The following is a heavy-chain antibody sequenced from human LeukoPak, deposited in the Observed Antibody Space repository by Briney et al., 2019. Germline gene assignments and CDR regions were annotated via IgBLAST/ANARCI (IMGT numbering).Heavy chain of an antibody. V-gene: IGHV1-69*05. D-gene: IGHD3-22*01. CDR3: AGIVANDAFDI. J-gene: IGHJ3*02. CDR1: GGTFSSYA. CDR2: IIPIFGTA. Sequence: ASVKVSCKASGGTFSSYAISWVRQAPGQGLEWMGGIIPIFGTASYAQKFQGRVTMTRDMSTSTVYMELSSLRSEDTAVYYCAGIVANDAFDIWGQGTMVTVSS.